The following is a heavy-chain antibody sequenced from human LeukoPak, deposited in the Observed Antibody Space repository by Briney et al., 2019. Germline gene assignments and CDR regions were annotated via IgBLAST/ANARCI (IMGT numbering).Heavy chain of an antibody. D-gene: IGHD3-3*01. CDR1: GFTFSSYS. CDR3: ARQYYDFWSGYYPTDY. CDR2: ISSSSSTI. Sequence: GGSLRLSCAASGFTFSSYSMNWVRQAPGKGLEWVSYISSSSSTIYYAGSVKGRFTISRDNAKNSLYLQMNSLRAEDTAVYYCARQYYDFWSGYYPTDYWGQGTLVTVSS. J-gene: IGHJ4*02. V-gene: IGHV3-48*01.